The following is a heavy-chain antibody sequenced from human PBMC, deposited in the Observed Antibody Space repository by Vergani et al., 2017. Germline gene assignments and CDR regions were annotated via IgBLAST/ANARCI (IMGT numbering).Heavy chain of an antibody. CDR2: ISYDGSNK. Sequence: QVSLVESGGGVVQPGRSLTLTCSASGCGFKNFAMHWVRQAPGKGLEWVAVISYDGSNKYYADSVKGRFTISRDNSKNTLYLQMNSLRAEDTAVYYCARGDRNYYGSGSYWGQGTLVTVSS. V-gene: IGHV3-30-3*01. J-gene: IGHJ4*02. CDR3: ARGDRNYYGSGSY. CDR1: GCGFKNFA. D-gene: IGHD3-10*01.